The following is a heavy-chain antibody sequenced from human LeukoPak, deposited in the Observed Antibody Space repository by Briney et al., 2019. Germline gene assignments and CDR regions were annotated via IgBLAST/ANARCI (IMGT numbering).Heavy chain of an antibody. D-gene: IGHD5-12*01. CDR2: IYYSGST. CDR3: ATWGVATNYFDY. Sequence: SETLSLTCTVSGGSISSSSYYWGWVRQPPGKGLEWTGSIYYSGSTYYNPSLKSRVTISVDTSKNQFSLKLSSVTAADTAVYYCATWGVATNYFDYWGQGTLVTVSS. J-gene: IGHJ4*02. CDR1: GGSISSSSYY. V-gene: IGHV4-39*01.